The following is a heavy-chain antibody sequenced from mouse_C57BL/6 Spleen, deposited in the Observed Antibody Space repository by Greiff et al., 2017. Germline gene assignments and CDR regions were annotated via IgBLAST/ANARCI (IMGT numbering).Heavy chain of an antibody. D-gene: IGHD1-1*01. CDR3: ASSEYYGSSPGFAD. J-gene: IGHJ3*01. Sequence: EVQLQQSGPGLVQPGASVKLSCKASGYSFTDYNMNWVKQSTGKSLEWIGVINPNSGTTSYNQKFTGKATLTVDQTSSTDYLQLNSLTSEDSAVYCCASSEYYGSSPGFADWGQGALVTVSA. V-gene: IGHV1-39*01. CDR1: GYSFTDYN. CDR2: INPNSGTT.